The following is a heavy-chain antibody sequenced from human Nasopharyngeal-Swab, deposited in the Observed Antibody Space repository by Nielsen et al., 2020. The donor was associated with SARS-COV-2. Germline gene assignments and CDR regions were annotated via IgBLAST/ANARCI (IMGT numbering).Heavy chain of an antibody. CDR1: GFTFSNHA. CDR3: ARGDSF. J-gene: IGHJ6*02. Sequence: GGSLRLSCAAYGFTFSNHAMSWVRQAPGRGLQWVASIIGSGDRTYYADSVKGRFTISRDNSKNTLYLQMHSLRGEDTAVYYCARGDSFWGQGTTVTVSS. D-gene: IGHD2-21*01. CDR2: IIGSGDRT. V-gene: IGHV3-23*01.